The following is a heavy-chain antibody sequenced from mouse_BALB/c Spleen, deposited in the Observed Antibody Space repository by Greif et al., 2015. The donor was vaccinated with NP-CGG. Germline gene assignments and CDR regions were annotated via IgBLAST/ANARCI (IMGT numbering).Heavy chain of an antibody. J-gene: IGHJ3*01. V-gene: IGHV3-6*02. Sequence: EVKLMESGPGLVKPSQSLSLTCSVTGYSITSGYYWNWTRQFPGNKLEWMGYISYDGSNNYNPSLKNRISITRDTSKNQFFLKLNSVTTEDTATYYCAREGNYYGSSYGFAYWGQGTLVTVSA. CDR3: AREGNYYGSSYGFAY. CDR2: ISYDGSN. CDR1: GYSITSGYY. D-gene: IGHD1-1*01.